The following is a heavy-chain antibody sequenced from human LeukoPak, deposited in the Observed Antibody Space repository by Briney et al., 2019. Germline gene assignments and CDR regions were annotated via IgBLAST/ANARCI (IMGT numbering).Heavy chain of an antibody. CDR3: ARALSYSSSWYRPREEYYYVDV. V-gene: IGHV3-21*01. CDR2: ISSSSSYI. D-gene: IGHD6-13*01. Sequence: GGSLRLSCAASGFTFSSYSMNWVRQAPGKWLEWVSSISSSSSYIYYADSVKGRFTISRDNAKNSLYLQMNSLRAEDTAVYYCARALSYSSSWYRPREEYYYVDVWGKGTTVTVSS. J-gene: IGHJ6*03. CDR1: GFTFSSYS.